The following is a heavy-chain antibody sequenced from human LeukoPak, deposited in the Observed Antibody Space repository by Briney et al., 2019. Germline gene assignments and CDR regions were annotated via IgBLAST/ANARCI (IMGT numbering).Heavy chain of an antibody. Sequence: SVKVSCKASGGTFSSYAISWVRQAPGQGLEWMGGIIPIFGTANYAQKLQGRVTMTTDTSTSTAYMELRSLRPDDTAVYYCARDHRSSPDYWGQGTLVTVSS. J-gene: IGHJ4*02. D-gene: IGHD6-6*01. CDR1: GGTFSSYA. V-gene: IGHV1-69*05. CDR2: IIPIFGTA. CDR3: ARDHRSSPDY.